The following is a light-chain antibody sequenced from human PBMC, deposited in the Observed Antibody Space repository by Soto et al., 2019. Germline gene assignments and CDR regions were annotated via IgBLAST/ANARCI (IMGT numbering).Light chain of an antibody. J-gene: IGLJ1*01. CDR2: DVS. V-gene: IGLV2-14*03. CDR1: SRDVGGYNY. CDR3: SSYTGGNIHV. Sequence: QSVLTQPASVSGSPGQSITISCTGTSRDVGGYNYVSWYQHHPGKAPKLMIFDVSNRPSGLSTRFSGSKSGNTASLTISSLQADCEAYYYCSSYTGGNIHVFGTGTKLTVL.